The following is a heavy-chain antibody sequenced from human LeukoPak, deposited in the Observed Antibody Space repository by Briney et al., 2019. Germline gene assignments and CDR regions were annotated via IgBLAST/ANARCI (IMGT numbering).Heavy chain of an antibody. D-gene: IGHD1-26*01. J-gene: IGHJ3*02. Sequence: PGGSLRLSCGASGFTFSSYGMHWVRQAPGKGLEWVSYISSSSSTIYYADSVKGRFTISRDNAKNALYLQVNSLRDEDTAVYYCARDLDMVGATGFDIWGQGTMVTVSS. V-gene: IGHV3-48*02. CDR3: ARDLDMVGATGFDI. CDR2: ISSSSSTI. CDR1: GFTFSSYG.